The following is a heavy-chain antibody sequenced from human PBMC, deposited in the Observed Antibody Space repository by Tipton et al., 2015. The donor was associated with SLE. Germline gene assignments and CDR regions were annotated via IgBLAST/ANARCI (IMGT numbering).Heavy chain of an antibody. CDR1: GGPFSSYD. CDR2: IYTSGIT. Sequence: TLSLTCTVSGGPFSSYDWSWSREPAGKGMEWIGHIYTSGITNYNPSLKSRVTMSVDTSKNQFSLKLISVTAADTAVYYCARGGQGAFDSWGQGTMVTVSS. V-gene: IGHV4-4*07. CDR3: ARGGQGAFDS. J-gene: IGHJ3*01. D-gene: IGHD3-16*01.